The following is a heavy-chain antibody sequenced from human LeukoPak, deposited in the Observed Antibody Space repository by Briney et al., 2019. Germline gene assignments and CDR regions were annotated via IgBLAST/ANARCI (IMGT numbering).Heavy chain of an antibody. Sequence: KPSETLSLTCTVSGGSISSHYWSWIRQPPGKGLEWIGYIYYSGSTNYNPSLKSRVTISVDTSKNQFSLKLSSVTAADTAVYYCARGAIPYYFDYWGQGTLVTVSS. D-gene: IGHD2-2*01. CDR1: GGSISSHY. CDR2: IYYSGST. J-gene: IGHJ4*02. CDR3: ARGAIPYYFDY. V-gene: IGHV4-59*11.